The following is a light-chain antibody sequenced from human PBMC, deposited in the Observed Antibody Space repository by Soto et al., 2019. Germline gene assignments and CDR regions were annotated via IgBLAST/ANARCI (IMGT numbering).Light chain of an antibody. CDR2: DAS. Sequence: IQMTQSPSTLSASVGDRVTVACRASQSVNTWLAWYQKKPGKAPKLLIYDASSLQSGVPSRFSGSGSGTEFTLTISSLQPDDFATYYCQQYNSEWGFGQGTKVEIK. V-gene: IGKV1-5*01. CDR3: QQYNSEWG. CDR1: QSVNTW. J-gene: IGKJ1*01.